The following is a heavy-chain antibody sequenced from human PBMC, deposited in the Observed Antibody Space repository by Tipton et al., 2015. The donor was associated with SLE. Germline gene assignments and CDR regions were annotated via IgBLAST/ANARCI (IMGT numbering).Heavy chain of an antibody. D-gene: IGHD4-23*01. V-gene: IGHV3-9*01. CDR2: INWDSGSI. CDR3: ARAGRVTAHYFDY. Sequence: RSLRLSCTASGFTFGDYAMSWVRQAPGKGLEWVSGINWDSGSIGYADSVKGRFTISRDNAKNSLYLQMNSLRAEDTAIYYCARAGRVTAHYFDYWGHGALVTVSS. CDR1: GFTFGDYA. J-gene: IGHJ4*01.